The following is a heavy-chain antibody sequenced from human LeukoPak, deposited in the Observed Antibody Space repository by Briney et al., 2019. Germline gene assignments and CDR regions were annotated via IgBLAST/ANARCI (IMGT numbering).Heavy chain of an antibody. V-gene: IGHV3-30-3*01. Sequence: GGSLRLSCAASGFTFNSYAMHWVRQAPGKGLEWVAVISYDGSNKYYADSVKGRFTISRDNSKNTLYLQMNSLRAEDTAVYYCARERRVDTTFDYWGQGTLVTVSS. CDR1: GFTFNSYA. J-gene: IGHJ4*02. D-gene: IGHD5-18*01. CDR2: ISYDGSNK. CDR3: ARERRVDTTFDY.